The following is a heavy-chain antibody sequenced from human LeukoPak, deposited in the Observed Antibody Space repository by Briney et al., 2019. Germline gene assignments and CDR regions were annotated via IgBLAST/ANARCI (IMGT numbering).Heavy chain of an antibody. Sequence: SETLSLTCTVSGAPINNYYWSWIRQPAGKALEWIGRVYTSGSTTYNPSFRSRVTMSVDKSKNELSLKLTSVTAADTAVYYCAGRDYWGQGTLVTVS. J-gene: IGHJ4*02. V-gene: IGHV4-4*07. CDR1: GAPINNYY. CDR2: VYTSGST. CDR3: AGRDY.